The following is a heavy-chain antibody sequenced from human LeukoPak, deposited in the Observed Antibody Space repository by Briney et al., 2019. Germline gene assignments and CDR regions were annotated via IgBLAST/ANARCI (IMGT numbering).Heavy chain of an antibody. CDR3: ARRTVTTRCSDY. J-gene: IGHJ4*02. CDR1: GYTFTSYD. CDR2: MNPNSGNT. D-gene: IGHD4-17*01. V-gene: IGHV1-8*01. Sequence: GASVKVSCKASGYTFTSYDINWVRQATGQGLEWMGWMNPNSGNTGYAQKFQGRVIMTRNTSISTAYMELSSLRSEDTAVYYCARRTVTTRCSDYWGQGTLVTVSS.